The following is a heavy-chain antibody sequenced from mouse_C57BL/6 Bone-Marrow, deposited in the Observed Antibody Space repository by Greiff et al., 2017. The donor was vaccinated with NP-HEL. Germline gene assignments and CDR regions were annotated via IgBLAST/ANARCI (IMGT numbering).Heavy chain of an antibody. CDR2: ISSGGDYI. V-gene: IGHV5-9-1*02. CDR3: TRWTAWFAY. Sequence: EVKVVESGEGLVKPGGSLKLSCAASGFTFSSYAMSWVRQTPEKRLEWVAYISSGGDYIYYADTVKGRFTISRDNARNTLYLQMSSLKSEDTAMYYCTRWTAWFAYWGQGTLVTVSA. J-gene: IGHJ3*01. CDR1: GFTFSSYA.